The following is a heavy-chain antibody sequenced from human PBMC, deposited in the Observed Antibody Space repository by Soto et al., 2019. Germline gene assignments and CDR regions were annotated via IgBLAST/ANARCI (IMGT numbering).Heavy chain of an antibody. V-gene: IGHV1-18*01. CDR2: ISAYNGNT. Sequence: ASVKVSCKASGYTFTSYGISWVRQAPGQGLEWMGWISAYNGNTNYAQKLQGRVTMTTDTSTSTAYMELRSLRSDDTAVYYCARLRIPAASGDFVYWDQGTLVTVSS. CDR1: GYTFTSYG. J-gene: IGHJ4*02. D-gene: IGHD2-2*01. CDR3: ARLRIPAASGDFVY.